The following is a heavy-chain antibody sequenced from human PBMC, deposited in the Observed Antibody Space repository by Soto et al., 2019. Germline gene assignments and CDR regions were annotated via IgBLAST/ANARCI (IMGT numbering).Heavy chain of an antibody. Sequence: SETLSLTCTVSGGSVSSSSYSWGWIRQSPGKGLEWIGTIYSSENTYYNPSLLSRVTISVDTSKNEFSLRLSSVTAADTAVYYCARLNGYCISTNCHGYYGMDVWGQGTTVTVPS. J-gene: IGHJ6*02. CDR3: ARLNGYCISTNCHGYYGMDV. CDR1: GGSVSSSSYS. CDR2: IYSSENT. D-gene: IGHD2-2*03. V-gene: IGHV4-39*01.